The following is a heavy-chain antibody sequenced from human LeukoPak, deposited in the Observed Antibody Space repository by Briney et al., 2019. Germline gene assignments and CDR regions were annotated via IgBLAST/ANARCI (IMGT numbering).Heavy chain of an antibody. J-gene: IGHJ4*02. D-gene: IGHD5-24*01. CDR1: VGTISGYY. CDR3: AREGGHNLGVHYFDY. Sequence: SETLSFNCTVSVGTISGYYWSGIRHPPGKGLKWIGYVYYSGGTNYNPSLKSRVTITVDTSKNQFSLQLTSVTAADTAVYYCAREGGHNLGVHYFDYWGPGTLVTVSS. V-gene: IGHV4-59*12. CDR2: VYYSGGT.